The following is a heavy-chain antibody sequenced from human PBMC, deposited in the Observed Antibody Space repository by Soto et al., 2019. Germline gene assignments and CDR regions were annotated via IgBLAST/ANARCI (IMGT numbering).Heavy chain of an antibody. V-gene: IGHV1-18*01. Sequence: ASVKVSCKASGYTFTSYGISWVRQAPGQGLEWMGWISAYNGNTNYAQKLQGRVTMTTDTSTSTAYMELRSLRSDDTAVYYCARDFESFDYSSGHSDYWGQGTLVTVSS. CDR2: ISAYNGNT. J-gene: IGHJ4*02. D-gene: IGHD6-19*01. CDR1: GYTFTSYG. CDR3: ARDFESFDYSSGHSDY.